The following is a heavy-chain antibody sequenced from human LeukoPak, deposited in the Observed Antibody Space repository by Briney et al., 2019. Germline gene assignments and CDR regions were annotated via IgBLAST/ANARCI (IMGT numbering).Heavy chain of an antibody. CDR1: GGTFSSYA. J-gene: IGHJ5*02. V-gene: IGHV1-69*04. CDR3: APDIVVVPAASTWGHNWFDP. Sequence: VASVKVSCKASGGTFSSYAISWVRQAPGQGLEWMGRIIPILGIANYAKKFQGRVTITADKSTSTAYMELSSLRSEDTAVYYCAPDIVVVPAASTWGHNWFDPWGQGTLVTVSS. CDR2: IIPILGIA. D-gene: IGHD2-2*01.